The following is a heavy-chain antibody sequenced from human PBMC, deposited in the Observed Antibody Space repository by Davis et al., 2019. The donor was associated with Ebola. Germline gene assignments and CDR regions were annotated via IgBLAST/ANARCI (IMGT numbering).Heavy chain of an antibody. CDR3: AKDATGWVWGAFDI. CDR2: MTGSGGTT. CDR1: GFTFSSYS. V-gene: IGHV3-23*01. D-gene: IGHD1-14*01. J-gene: IGHJ3*02. Sequence: GESLKISCAASGFTFSSYSMSWVRQAPGKGLEWVAAMTGSGGTTYYADSVRGRFTIFRDNSKDTLYLQMNSLRAEDTAVYYCAKDATGWVWGAFDIWGQGTMVTGSA.